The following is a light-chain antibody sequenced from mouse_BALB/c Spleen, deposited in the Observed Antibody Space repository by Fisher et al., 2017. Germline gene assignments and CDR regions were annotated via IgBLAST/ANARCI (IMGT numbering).Light chain of an antibody. J-gene: IGKJ2*01. CDR2: DTS. CDR3: HQWSST. CDR1: SSVSY. Sequence: IVLTQTTAIMSASPGEKVTMTCSASSSVSYMYWYQQKPGSSPRLLIYDTSNLASGVPSRFSGSGSGTFYSLTISSVEAEDAADYYCHQWSSTFGGGTKLEIK. V-gene: IGKV4-55*01.